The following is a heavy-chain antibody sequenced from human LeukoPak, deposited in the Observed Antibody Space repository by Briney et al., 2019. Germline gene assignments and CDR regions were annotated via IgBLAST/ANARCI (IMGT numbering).Heavy chain of an antibody. D-gene: IGHD3-16*01. CDR3: ARVHRGGWFDP. CDR2: IYTSGST. Sequence: SETLSLTCTVSGGSISSYYWSWIRQPAVKGLEWIGHIYTSGSTNYNPSLKSRVTMSVDTSKNQFSLKLSSVTAADTAVYYCARVHRGGWFDPWGQGTLVTVSS. CDR1: GGSISSYY. V-gene: IGHV4-4*07. J-gene: IGHJ5*02.